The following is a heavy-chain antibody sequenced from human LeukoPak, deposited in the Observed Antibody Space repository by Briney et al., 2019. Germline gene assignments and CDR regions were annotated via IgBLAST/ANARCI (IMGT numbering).Heavy chain of an antibody. D-gene: IGHD3-9*01. J-gene: IGHJ6*03. CDR2: IRYDGSNK. CDR3: ANNRTSAYDILTGYYNGYYYYMDV. CDR1: GFTVRSYG. Sequence: PGGSLRLSCAASGFTVRSYGVHWVREAPGKGLEWVAFIRYDGSNKYYADSVKGRFTISRDNSKNTLYLQMNSLRGEDTAVYYCANNRTSAYDILTGYYNGYYYYMDVWGKGTTVTISS. V-gene: IGHV3-30*02.